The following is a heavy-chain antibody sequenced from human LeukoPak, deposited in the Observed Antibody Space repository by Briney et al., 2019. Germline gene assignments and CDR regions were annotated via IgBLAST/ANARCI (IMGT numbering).Heavy chain of an antibody. V-gene: IGHV3-21*01. CDR2: ISSSSSYI. CDR1: GFTFSSYS. Sequence: GGSLRLSCAASGFTFSSYSMNWVRQAPGKGLKWVSSISSSSSYIYYADSVKGRFTISRDNAKNSLYLQMNSLRAEDTAVYYCARGHYEYAAAGNDAFDIWGQGTMVTVSS. D-gene: IGHD6-13*01. J-gene: IGHJ3*02. CDR3: ARGHYEYAAAGNDAFDI.